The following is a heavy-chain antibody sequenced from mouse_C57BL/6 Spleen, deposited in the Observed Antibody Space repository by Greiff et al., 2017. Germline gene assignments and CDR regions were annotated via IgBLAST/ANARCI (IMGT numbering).Heavy chain of an antibody. CDR3: ARDLTGTDYFDY. CDR1: GFTFSSYA. CDR2: ISDGGSYT. V-gene: IGHV5-4*01. D-gene: IGHD4-1*01. Sequence: EVQLVESGGGLVKPGGSLKLSCAASGFTFSSYAMSWVRQTPEKRLAWVATISDGGSYTYYPDNVKGRFTISRDNAKNNLYLQMSHLKSEDTAMYYCARDLTGTDYFDYWGQGTTLTVSS. J-gene: IGHJ2*01.